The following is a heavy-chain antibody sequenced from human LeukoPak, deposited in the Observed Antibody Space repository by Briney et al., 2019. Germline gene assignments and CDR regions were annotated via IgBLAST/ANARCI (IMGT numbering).Heavy chain of an antibody. J-gene: IGHJ4*02. V-gene: IGHV1-69*05. D-gene: IGHD6-6*01. CDR1: GGTFSSYA. Sequence: ASVKVSCKASGGTFSSYAISWVRQAPGQGLEWMGGIIPIFGTANYAQNFQGRVTLTTDESTSTSYMELSSLRSEDTAVYYCARKSSSSTGFDYWGQGTLVTVSS. CDR3: ARKSSSSTGFDY. CDR2: IIPIFGTA.